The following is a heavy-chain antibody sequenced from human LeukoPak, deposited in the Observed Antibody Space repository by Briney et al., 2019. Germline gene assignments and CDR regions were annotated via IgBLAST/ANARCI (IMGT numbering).Heavy chain of an antibody. V-gene: IGHV3-23*01. Sequence: GGSLRLSCAASGFTFSSYAMSWVRQAPGKGLEWVSAISGSGGSTYYADSVKGRFTISRDNSKNTLYLQMNSLRAEDTAVYYCAKSRWFRYYYYMDVWGKGTTVTVSS. J-gene: IGHJ6*03. CDR1: GFTFSSYA. D-gene: IGHD4-23*01. CDR3: AKSRWFRYYYYMDV. CDR2: ISGSGGST.